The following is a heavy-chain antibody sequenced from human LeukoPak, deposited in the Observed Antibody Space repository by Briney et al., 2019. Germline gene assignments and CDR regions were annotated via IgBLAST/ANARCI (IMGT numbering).Heavy chain of an antibody. V-gene: IGHV4-59*01. D-gene: IGHD2-21*02. CDR1: GGSISPYY. Sequence: SETLPLTCTVSGGSISPYYWSWIRQPPGKGLEWIGYIYYSGSTNYNPSLKSRVTISVDTSKNQFSLKLSSVTAADTAVYYCAGAHCGGDCYSGRAFDIWGQGTMVTVSS. J-gene: IGHJ3*02. CDR2: IYYSGST. CDR3: AGAHCGGDCYSGRAFDI.